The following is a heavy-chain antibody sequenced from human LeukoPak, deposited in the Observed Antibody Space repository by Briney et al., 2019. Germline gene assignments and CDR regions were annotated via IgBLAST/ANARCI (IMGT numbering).Heavy chain of an antibody. V-gene: IGHV1-2*02. J-gene: IGHJ4*02. CDR1: GFTFTGYY. CDR3: ARDIFLTAGGSTSED. Sequence: ASVKVSCKASGFTFTGYYMHWVRQAPGQGLEWMGWINPNSGGTNYARKFQGRVTMTRDTSISTAYMELCRLRSDDTAVYYCARDIFLTAGGSTSEDWGQGTLVTVSS. D-gene: IGHD2-2*01. CDR2: INPNSGGT.